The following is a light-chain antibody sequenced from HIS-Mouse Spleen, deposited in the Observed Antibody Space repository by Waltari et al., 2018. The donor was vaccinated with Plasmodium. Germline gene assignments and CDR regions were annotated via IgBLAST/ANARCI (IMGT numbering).Light chain of an antibody. V-gene: IGLV2-23*01. CDR1: SSDVGSYNL. J-gene: IGLJ1*01. CDR2: DGS. Sequence: QSALTQPASVSGSPGQSITISCTGTSSDVGSYNLVSLYQQHPGKAPKLMIYDGSKPPSGVSNRFSGSKSGNTASLTISGLQAEDEADYYCCSYAGSSTYVFGTGTKVTVL. CDR3: CSYAGSSTYV.